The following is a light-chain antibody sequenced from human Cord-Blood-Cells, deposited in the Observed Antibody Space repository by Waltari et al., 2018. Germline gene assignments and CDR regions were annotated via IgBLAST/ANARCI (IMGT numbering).Light chain of an antibody. CDR2: DVS. J-gene: IGLJ2*01. CDR1: RSAVGGYHY. V-gene: IGLV2-14*03. CDR3: SSYTSSSALV. Sequence: QSALTPPASVSGSPGQSLTIPCTGHRSAVGGYHYVLWYQHQPGKAPKLMIYDVSTRPSGVSNRFAGSKSGNTASLTISGLQAEDEADYYCSSYTSSSALVFGGWTKLTVL.